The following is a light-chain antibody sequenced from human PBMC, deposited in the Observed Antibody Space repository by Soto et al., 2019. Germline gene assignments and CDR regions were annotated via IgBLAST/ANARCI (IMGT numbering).Light chain of an antibody. Sequence: QSPLPQPDSVSGSPGQSSSISCTGTSSDVGGYNYVSWCQQHPGKAPTLIIYEVSNRPSGGSNRFSGSKSSNTASLTISGVQAEDEADYYCSSKRSDTPVVFGNGTKLTVL. CDR2: EVS. V-gene: IGLV2-14*01. CDR1: SSDVGGYNY. CDR3: SSKRSDTPVV. J-gene: IGLJ1*01.